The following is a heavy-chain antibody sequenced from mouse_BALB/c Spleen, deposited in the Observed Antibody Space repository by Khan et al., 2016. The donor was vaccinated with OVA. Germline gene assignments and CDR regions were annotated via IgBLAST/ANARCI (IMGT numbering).Heavy chain of an antibody. CDR3: ARVGNCYFEV. V-gene: IGHV3-2*02. CDR2: IRNSGNT. CDR1: GSSIPSDYA. Sequence: EVKLQESGPGLVKPSQSLALTCTVSGSSIPSDYAWNWIRQFPGSKLEWMGYIRNSGNTSYNPSLKSRITINRDTSKNQFFLQFNSLTPEDTATYYCARVGNCYFEVWGEGTTVTVSS. J-gene: IGHJ1*01. D-gene: IGHD1-1*02.